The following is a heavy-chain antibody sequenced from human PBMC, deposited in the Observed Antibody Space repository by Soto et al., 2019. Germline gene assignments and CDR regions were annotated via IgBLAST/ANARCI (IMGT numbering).Heavy chain of an antibody. J-gene: IGHJ4*02. CDR2: IYGSWTT. CDR1: GLTFSDFA. D-gene: IGHD1-1*01. Sequence: EVQLLESGGGLVQPGGSLRLSCAASGLTFSDFAMIWVRQAPGQGLEWVSVIYGSWTTVYADSVKGRFSISRDDSEATVFLQMGSLRADDTAVYFCATYKQHLEGRGDYWRRGTLVTVSS. CDR3: ATYKQHLEGRGDY. V-gene: IGHV3-23*01.